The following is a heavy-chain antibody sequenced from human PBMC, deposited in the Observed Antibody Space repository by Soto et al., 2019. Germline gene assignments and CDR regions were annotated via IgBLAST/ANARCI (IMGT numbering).Heavy chain of an antibody. CDR2: ISSGGGSP. J-gene: IGHJ4*02. CDR1: GFTFSDYA. D-gene: IGHD1-26*01. V-gene: IGHV3-23*01. CDR3: AKGGGRIVPRHFDY. Sequence: VGSLRLSCAASGFTFSDYAMSWVRQAPGKGLEWVSSISSGGGSPYYADSVKGRFTISRNNSKNTLFLQMNSLRAEDTAVYYCAKGGGRIVPRHFDYWGQGTLVTVSS.